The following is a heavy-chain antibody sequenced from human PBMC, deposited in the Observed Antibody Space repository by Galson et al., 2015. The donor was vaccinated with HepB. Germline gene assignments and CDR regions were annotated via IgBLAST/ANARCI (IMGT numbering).Heavy chain of an antibody. Sequence: SVKVSCKASGGTLRSYTLSWVRQAPGQGLEWVGGVIPVSASANYAQKFQGRVSMTADITTGTAYMELSRLSSEDTAIYYCARDRLWFEESTDPLWYFDYWGQGTLVTVSS. D-gene: IGHD3-10*01. CDR3: ARDRLWFEESTDPLWYFDY. CDR1: GGTLRSYT. CDR2: VIPVSASA. J-gene: IGHJ4*02. V-gene: IGHV1-69*06.